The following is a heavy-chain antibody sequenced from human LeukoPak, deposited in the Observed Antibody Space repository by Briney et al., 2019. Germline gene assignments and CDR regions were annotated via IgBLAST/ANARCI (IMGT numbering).Heavy chain of an antibody. Sequence: PSETLSLTCAVYGGSFSGYYWSWIRQPPGKGLEWIGYIYSGSTNYNPSLKSRVTISVDTSKNQFSVKLRTVTAADTAVYYCARGAPYYDILTGYRGFDYWGQGTLVTVSS. J-gene: IGHJ4*02. CDR1: GGSFSGYY. CDR2: IYSGST. CDR3: ARGAPYYDILTGYRGFDY. D-gene: IGHD3-9*01. V-gene: IGHV4-59*01.